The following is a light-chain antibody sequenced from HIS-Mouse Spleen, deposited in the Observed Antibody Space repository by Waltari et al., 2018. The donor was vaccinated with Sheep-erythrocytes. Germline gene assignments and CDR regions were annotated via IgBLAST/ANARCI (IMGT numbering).Light chain of an antibody. Sequence: QSALTQRASVSGSPGQSIPISCTGTSRDVGSYNLVSWYQQHPGKAPKLMIYEGSKRPSGVSNRFSGSKSGNTASLTISGLQAEDEADYYCCSYAGSSTPWVFGGGTKLTVL. CDR3: CSYAGSSTPWV. CDR2: EGS. J-gene: IGLJ3*02. CDR1: SRDVGSYNL. V-gene: IGLV2-23*01.